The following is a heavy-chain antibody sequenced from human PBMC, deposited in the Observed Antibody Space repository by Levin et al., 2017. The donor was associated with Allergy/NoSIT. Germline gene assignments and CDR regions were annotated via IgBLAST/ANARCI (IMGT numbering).Heavy chain of an antibody. V-gene: IGHV4-31*03. Sequence: LRLSCTVSGGSISSGNYYWTWLRQHPGKGLEWIGYIYYSGSTYYNPSLKSRVTISVDTSKNQFSLNLYSVTAADTAVYYCARWVVGASNWFDPWGQGTLVTVSS. J-gene: IGHJ5*02. CDR1: GGSISSGNYY. D-gene: IGHD2-15*01. CDR3: ARWVVGASNWFDP. CDR2: IYYSGST.